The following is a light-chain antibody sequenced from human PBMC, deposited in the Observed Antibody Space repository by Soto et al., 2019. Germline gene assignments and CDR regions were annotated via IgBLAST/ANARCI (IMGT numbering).Light chain of an antibody. CDR3: SSYTTSNTRQIV. J-gene: IGLJ1*01. Sequence: QSVLTQPASVSGSPGQSITISCTGTSSDVGGYNYVSWYQQHPGKAPKLMIFDVSNRHSGVSNRFSGSKSGNTASLTISGLQPEDEADYYCSSYTTSNTRQIVFGTGTKVTVL. CDR2: DVS. V-gene: IGLV2-14*03. CDR1: SSDVGGYNY.